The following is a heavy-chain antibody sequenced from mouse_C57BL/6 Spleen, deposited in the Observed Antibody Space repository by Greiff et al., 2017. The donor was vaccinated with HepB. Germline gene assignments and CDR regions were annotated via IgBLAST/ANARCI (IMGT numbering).Heavy chain of an antibody. Sequence: EVKLMESGGGLVKPGGSLKLSCAASGFTFSDYGMHWVRQAPEKGLEWVAYISSGSSTIYYADTVKGRFTISRDNAKNTLILQMTSLRSEDTAMYYLSCPASCGIGAWFAYWGQGTLVTVSA. CDR3: SCPASCGIGAWFAY. V-gene: IGHV5-17*01. CDR2: ISSGSSTI. D-gene: IGHD1-1*01. J-gene: IGHJ3*01. CDR1: GFTFSDYG.